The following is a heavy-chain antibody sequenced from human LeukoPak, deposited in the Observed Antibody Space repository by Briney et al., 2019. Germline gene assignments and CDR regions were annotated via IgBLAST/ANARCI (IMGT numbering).Heavy chain of an antibody. CDR2: VNHSGGT. V-gene: IGHV4-34*01. D-gene: IGHD3-22*01. J-gene: IGHJ5*02. CDR1: GGPFSAFY. CDR3: ARAGANVGGNYDSSGYPKNWFDP. Sequence: SETLSLTCDVSGGPFSAFYWSWIRQPPGKGLEWIGEVNHSGGTNYSPSLKSRVTISLDTSKNQFSLKVNSVTAADTAVYYCARAGANVGGNYDSSGYPKNWFDPWGQGTLVTVSS.